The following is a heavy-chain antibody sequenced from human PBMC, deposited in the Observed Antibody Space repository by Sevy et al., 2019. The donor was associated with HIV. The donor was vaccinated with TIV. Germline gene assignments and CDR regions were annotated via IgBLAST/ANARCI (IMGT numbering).Heavy chain of an antibody. CDR1: GYTFTSYG. V-gene: IGHV1-18*01. Sequence: ASVKVSCKASGYTFTSYGISWVRQAPGEGLEWMGWISTYNGNTNYAQNFQGRVTMTTDTSTRTANIELKSLRSDDTAVYHCARLAYCSGGSCSGDYYYYYAMDVWGQGTTVTVSS. J-gene: IGHJ6*02. D-gene: IGHD2-15*01. CDR3: ARLAYCSGGSCSGDYYYYYAMDV. CDR2: ISTYNGNT.